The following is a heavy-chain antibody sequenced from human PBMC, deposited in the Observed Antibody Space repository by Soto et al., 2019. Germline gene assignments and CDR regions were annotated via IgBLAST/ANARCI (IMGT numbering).Heavy chain of an antibody. J-gene: IGHJ6*02. D-gene: IGHD3-10*01. V-gene: IGHV5-51*01. CDR3: ARNRLRQYYYGMDV. Sequence: GESLKISCQGSGYSFANYWIAWVRQMPGKGLEWVGVIYPGDSDTRYSPSFRGQVTISADKSISHVYLQWSSLKASETAMYYCARNRLRQYYYGMDVWGQGTTVTVS. CDR2: IYPGDSDT. CDR1: GYSFANYW.